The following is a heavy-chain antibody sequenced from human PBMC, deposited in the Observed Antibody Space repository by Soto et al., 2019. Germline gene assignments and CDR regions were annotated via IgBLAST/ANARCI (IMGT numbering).Heavy chain of an antibody. V-gene: IGHV3-23*01. CDR3: AKEPTAVDPRDLFGSHPPTDY. Sequence: EVQLLESGGDLAQPGGSLRLSCAASGFTFSSYAMNWVRQTPGKGLQWVSAISGTGESTYYADSVKGRFTISRDNSKNTLYLQMNSLTVEDTAIYYCAKEPTAVDPRDLFGSHPPTDYWGQGTLVTVSS. CDR2: ISGTGEST. D-gene: IGHD5-12*01. CDR1: GFTFSSYA. J-gene: IGHJ4*02.